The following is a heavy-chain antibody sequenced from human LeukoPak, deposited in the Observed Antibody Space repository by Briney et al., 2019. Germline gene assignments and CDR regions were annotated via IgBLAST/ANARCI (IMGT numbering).Heavy chain of an antibody. V-gene: IGHV4-59*01. CDR2: IYYSGST. D-gene: IGHD6-13*01. Sequence: SETLSLTCTVSGGSISSYYWSWIRQPPGKGLEWIGYIYYSGSTNYNPSLKRRVTISVDTSKNQFSLKLSSVTAADTAVYYCARVDSSSWYYLDYWGQGTLVTVSS. CDR3: ARVDSSSWYYLDY. CDR1: GGSISSYY. J-gene: IGHJ4*02.